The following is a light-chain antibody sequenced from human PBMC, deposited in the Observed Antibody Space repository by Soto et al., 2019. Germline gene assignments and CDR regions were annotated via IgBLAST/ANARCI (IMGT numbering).Light chain of an antibody. V-gene: IGKV3-20*01. CDR3: QQYSSSFT. CDR2: GVS. J-gene: IGKJ3*01. Sequence: EIVLTQSPGTLSLSPGERATLSCRASQSVNRGYLAWYQQRPGQGPRLLIYGVSARATGIPDRVSGSGSGTDFTLTISRLEPEDFAVYYCQQYSSSFTFGPGTKVDLK. CDR1: QSVNRGY.